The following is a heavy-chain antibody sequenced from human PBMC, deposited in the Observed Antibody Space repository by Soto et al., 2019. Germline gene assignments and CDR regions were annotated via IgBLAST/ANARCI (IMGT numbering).Heavy chain of an antibody. CDR3: ARTHLYCTEGTCYFAEYFLY. CDR2: VSHDGDST. Sequence: EVQLLESGGGLVQPGGSLRLSCTASGFTFSNYAMSWLRQAPGKGLEWVSAVSHDGDSTYYEDSVKGRFTISRDNSNNTLYLKVNRLRADDTDVYYCARTHLYCTEGTCYFAEYFLYWGQGTLVTVSS. CDR1: GFTFSNYA. J-gene: IGHJ1*01. V-gene: IGHV3-23*01. D-gene: IGHD2-15*01.